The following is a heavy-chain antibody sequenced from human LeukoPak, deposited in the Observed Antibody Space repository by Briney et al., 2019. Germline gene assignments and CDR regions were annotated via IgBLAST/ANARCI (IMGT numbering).Heavy chain of an antibody. V-gene: IGHV3-53*01. J-gene: IGHJ4*02. CDR2: IYSGGST. D-gene: IGHD2-2*01. CDR1: GFTVSTFY. Sequence: GGSLRLSCAASGFTVSTFYMTWVRQAPGKGLECVSVIYSGGSTYYADSVKGRFTVSRDNSKNTLYLQMNSLRAEDTAMYYCARGLGYCTSTTCLLPFDYWGQGTLVTVSS. CDR3: ARGLGYCTSTTCLLPFDY.